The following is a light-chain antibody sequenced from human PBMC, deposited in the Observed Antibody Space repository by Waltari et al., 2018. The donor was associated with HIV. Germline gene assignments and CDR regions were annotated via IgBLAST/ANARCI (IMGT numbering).Light chain of an antibody. Sequence: QSVLTQPPSASGTPGQRVTISCSGSSSNIGSDAVNWYQQFPATAPKVLIYSKDQRPSGVPDRFSGSKSGTSASLAINGLQSEDEADYYCVVWDARLNGLVFGGGTKLTVL. CDR1: SSNIGSDA. V-gene: IGLV1-44*01. CDR3: VVWDARLNGLV. CDR2: SKD. J-gene: IGLJ2*01.